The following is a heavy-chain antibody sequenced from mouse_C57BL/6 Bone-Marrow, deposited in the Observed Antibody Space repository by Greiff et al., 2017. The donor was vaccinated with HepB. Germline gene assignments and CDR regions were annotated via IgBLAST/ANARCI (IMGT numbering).Heavy chain of an antibody. CDR3: ARHEELRYFDY. J-gene: IGHJ2*01. CDR2: ISGGGGNT. D-gene: IGHD1-1*01. V-gene: IGHV5-9*01. CDR1: GFTFSSYT. Sequence: EVQRVESGGGLVKPGGSLKLSCAASGFTFSSYTMSWVRQTPEKRLEWVATISGGGGNTYYPDSVKGRITISRDNAKTTLYLQMSSLRSEDTALYYCARHEELRYFDYWGQGTTLTVSS.